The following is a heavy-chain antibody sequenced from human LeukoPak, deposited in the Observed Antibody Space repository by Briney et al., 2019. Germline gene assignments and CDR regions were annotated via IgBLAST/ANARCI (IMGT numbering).Heavy chain of an antibody. Sequence: ASVKVSCKASGGTFSSYAISWVRQAPGQGLEWMGGIIPIFGTANYAQKFQGRVTITADESTSTAYMELSSLRSEDTAVYYCARAGERNDYYCYYMDVWGKGTTVTVSS. CDR3: ARAGERNDYYCYYMDV. J-gene: IGHJ6*03. CDR1: GGTFSSYA. V-gene: IGHV1-69*13. CDR2: IIPIFGTA. D-gene: IGHD2-21*01.